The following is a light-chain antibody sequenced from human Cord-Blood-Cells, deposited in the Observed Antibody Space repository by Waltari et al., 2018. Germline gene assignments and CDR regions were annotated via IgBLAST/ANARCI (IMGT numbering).Light chain of an antibody. CDR3: QQSYSTPYT. J-gene: IGKJ2*01. V-gene: IGKV1-39*01. CDR1: QSISSY. Sequence: IQMTQSQSSLSASVGVRVTITCRASQSISSYLHWYQQKPGKAPKLLIYATSSLQSGVPSRFSGSGSGTDFTLTISSLQPEDFATYYCQQSYSTPYTFGQGTKLEIK. CDR2: ATS.